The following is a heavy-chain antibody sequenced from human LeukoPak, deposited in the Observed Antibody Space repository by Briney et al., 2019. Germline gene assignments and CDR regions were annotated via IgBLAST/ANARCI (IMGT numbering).Heavy chain of an antibody. Sequence: AGGSLRLSCTASGFTFSSYAMSWVRQAPGKGLDWVSAISGSGVSTYYPDSVKGRFTISRDNSKNTLYLQMNSLRAEDTAVYYCAKGTPFRNFDYWGQGTLVTVSS. CDR1: GFTFSSYA. CDR3: AKGTPFRNFDY. CDR2: ISGSGVST. V-gene: IGHV3-23*01. D-gene: IGHD1-14*01. J-gene: IGHJ4*02.